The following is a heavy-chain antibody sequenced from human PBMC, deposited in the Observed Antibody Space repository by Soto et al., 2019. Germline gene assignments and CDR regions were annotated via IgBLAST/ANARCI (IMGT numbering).Heavy chain of an antibody. Sequence: GXSLGLTCVGSGVIFSRRGIIWVIQASGRGLEWISYISPASDSVHNANSVKGRFSIFRDNARDSVYLQMNSLREDDMAKYYCATVDGPTVDTMFFDCWGQGILVTVSS. V-gene: IGHV3-48*02. CDR1: GVIFSRRG. CDR3: ATVDGPTVDTMFFDC. D-gene: IGHD5-12*01. CDR2: ISPASDSV. J-gene: IGHJ4*02.